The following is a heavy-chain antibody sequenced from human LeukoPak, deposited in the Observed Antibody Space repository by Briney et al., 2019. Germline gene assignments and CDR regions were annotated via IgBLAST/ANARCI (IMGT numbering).Heavy chain of an antibody. J-gene: IGHJ4*02. CDR3: VRGDYCSGGSCLLDY. CDR1: GGTFSSYA. D-gene: IGHD2-15*01. Sequence: ASVKVSCKASGGTFSSYAISWVRQAPGQGLEWMGGIIPIFGTANYAQKFQGRVTITADESTSTAYMELSSLGSENTAVYYCVRGDYCSGGSCLLDYWGQGTLVTVSS. V-gene: IGHV1-69*13. CDR2: IIPIFGTA.